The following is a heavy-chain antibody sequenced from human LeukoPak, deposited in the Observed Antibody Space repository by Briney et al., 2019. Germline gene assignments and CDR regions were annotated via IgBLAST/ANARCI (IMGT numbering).Heavy chain of an antibody. CDR3: ARRRRGYNGYEDAFDI. Sequence: SETLSLTCTVSGGSISSYYWSWIRQPPGKGLEWIGYLYYSGSTNYNPSLKSRVTISVRMSKNQFSLKLTSVTAADTAVYYCARRRRGYNGYEDAFDIWGQGTMVTVSS. V-gene: IGHV4-59*08. CDR2: LYYSGST. CDR1: GGSISSYY. J-gene: IGHJ3*02. D-gene: IGHD5-12*01.